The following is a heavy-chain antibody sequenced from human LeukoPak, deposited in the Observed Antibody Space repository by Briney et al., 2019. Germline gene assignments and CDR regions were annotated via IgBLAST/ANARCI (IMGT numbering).Heavy chain of an antibody. D-gene: IGHD3-10*01. CDR2: INHSGST. V-gene: IGHV4-34*01. Sequence: SETLSLTCAVYGGSFSGYYWSWIRQPPGKGLEWIGEINHSGSTNYNPSLKSRVTISVDKSKNQFSLKLSSVTAADTAVYYCARALWFGGWFDAFDIWGQGTMVTVSS. CDR1: GGSFSGYY. J-gene: IGHJ3*02. CDR3: ARALWFGGWFDAFDI.